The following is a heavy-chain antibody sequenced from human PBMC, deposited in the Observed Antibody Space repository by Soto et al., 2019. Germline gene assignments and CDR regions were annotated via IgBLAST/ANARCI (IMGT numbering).Heavy chain of an antibody. CDR2: IIPIFGTA. CDR3: ARGALLWFGGLVRGYYYYYGMDV. Sequence: SVKVSCKASGGTFSSYAISWVRQAPGQGLEWMGGIIPIFGTANYAQKFQGRVTITADESTSTAYMELSSLRSEDTAVYYCARGALLWFGGLVRGYYYYYGMDVWGQ. CDR1: GGTFSSYA. V-gene: IGHV1-69*13. J-gene: IGHJ6*02. D-gene: IGHD3-10*01.